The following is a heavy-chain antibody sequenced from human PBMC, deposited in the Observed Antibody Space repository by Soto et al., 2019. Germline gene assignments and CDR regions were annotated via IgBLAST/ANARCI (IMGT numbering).Heavy chain of an antibody. CDR2: ITKSGDT. Sequence: GGSLRLSCETSGFTFSSCVMTWVRQAPGKGLEWVAVITKSGDTDYADSVNGRFTISRDNSKNTVFLQMNSLRAEDTAVYYCAKGLLNGRWYAADWGQGALVTVSS. J-gene: IGHJ4*02. V-gene: IGHV3-23*01. D-gene: IGHD6-13*01. CDR3: AKGLLNGRWYAAD. CDR1: GFTFSSCV.